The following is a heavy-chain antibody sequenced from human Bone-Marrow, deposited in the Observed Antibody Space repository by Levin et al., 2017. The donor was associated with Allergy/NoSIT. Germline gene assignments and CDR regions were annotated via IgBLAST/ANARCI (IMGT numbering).Heavy chain of an antibody. J-gene: IGHJ6*03. CDR3: ARRYCSGGSCYPSRVYYYYYMDV. Sequence: PGGSLRLSCAASGFTFSSYWMSWVRQAPGKGLEWVANIKQDGSEKYYVDSVKGRFTISRDNAKNSLYLQMNSLRAEDTAVYYCARRYCSGGSCYPSRVYYYYYMDVWGKGTTVTVSS. CDR1: GFTFSSYW. D-gene: IGHD2-15*01. V-gene: IGHV3-7*04. CDR2: IKQDGSEK.